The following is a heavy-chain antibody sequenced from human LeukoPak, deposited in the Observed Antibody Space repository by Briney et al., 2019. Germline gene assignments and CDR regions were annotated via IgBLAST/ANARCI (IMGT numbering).Heavy chain of an antibody. CDR3: AKDQYTYGLGFYTFVS. J-gene: IGHJ4*02. CDR2: IRYDVSSK. D-gene: IGHD5-18*01. Sequence: GGSLRLSCAASGLTFSSYDMHWVRQAPGKGLEWVAVIRYDVSSKYYSESVKGRFTISRDNSKNTLYLQMNSLRADDTALYYCAKDQYTYGLGFYTFVSWGQGTLVTVSS. CDR1: GLTFSSYD. V-gene: IGHV3-33*03.